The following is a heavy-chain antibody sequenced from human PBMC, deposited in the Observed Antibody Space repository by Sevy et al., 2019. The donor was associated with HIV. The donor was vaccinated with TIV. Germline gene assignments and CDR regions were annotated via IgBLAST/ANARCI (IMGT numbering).Heavy chain of an antibody. J-gene: IGHJ4*02. CDR1: GFTFSSYG. V-gene: IGHV3-33*01. CDR2: IWYEGTNK. CDR3: ARGGRVAVSGRVGYLDY. D-gene: IGHD6-19*01. Sequence: GGFLRLSCAASGFTFSSYGMHWVRQAPGKGLEWLALIWYEGTNKYYADSVKGRFTISRDNSENTFYLQMNSLRAEDTAVYYCARGGRVAVSGRVGYLDYWGQGILVTVSS.